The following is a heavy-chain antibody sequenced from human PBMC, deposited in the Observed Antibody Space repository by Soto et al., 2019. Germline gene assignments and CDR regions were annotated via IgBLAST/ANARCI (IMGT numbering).Heavy chain of an antibody. CDR1: GFTFSSYG. Sequence: QVQLVESGGGVVQPGRSLRLSCAASGFTFSSYGMHWVRQAPGKGLEWVAVISYDGSNKYYADSVKGRFTISRDNSKNTLYLQMNSLRAEDTAVYYCAKDPAAGTSYWVQGTLVTVSS. CDR2: ISYDGSNK. V-gene: IGHV3-30*18. CDR3: AKDPAAGTSY. J-gene: IGHJ4*02. D-gene: IGHD6-13*01.